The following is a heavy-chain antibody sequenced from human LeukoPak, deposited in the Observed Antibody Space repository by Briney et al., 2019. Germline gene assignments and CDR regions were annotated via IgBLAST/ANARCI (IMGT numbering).Heavy chain of an antibody. CDR2: INRNGDNT. Sequence: PGGSLRLSCEASGFTFDDYGMSSGREVPGKGLEWGSGINRNGDNTDYADSVKGRFTIYRDNAKNSHFLQMNSLRVEDTAFYYCARGFRNGPFDCWGQGTLVTVSS. D-gene: IGHD2-8*01. CDR1: GFTFDDYG. J-gene: IGHJ4*02. CDR3: ARGFRNGPFDC. V-gene: IGHV3-20*04.